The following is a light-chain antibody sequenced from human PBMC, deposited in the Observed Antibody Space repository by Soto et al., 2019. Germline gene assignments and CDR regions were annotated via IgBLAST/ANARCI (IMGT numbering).Light chain of an antibody. CDR2: GAS. V-gene: IGKV1-6*01. J-gene: IGKJ1*01. CDR3: LHDYNYPLT. Sequence: AIQMTQSPSSLSASVGDGVTITSRASRGIRTDLGWYQQKPGKAPQLLISGASSLQSGVSSRFSGRGSGTDFTLTISSLQPEDFATYYCLHDYNYPLTFGQGTKVDIK. CDR1: RGIRTD.